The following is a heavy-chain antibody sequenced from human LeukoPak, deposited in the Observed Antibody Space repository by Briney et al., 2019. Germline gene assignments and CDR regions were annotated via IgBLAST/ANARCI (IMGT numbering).Heavy chain of an antibody. CDR2: ITPSGGST. J-gene: IGHJ4*02. Sequence: ASVKVSCKASGYTFTHYYMHWVRQAPGQGLEWMGVITPSGGSTSSAQKFQGRVTMTRDTSTSTVYMELGSLRSEDTAVYYCARLAAAGLLGDYWGQGTLVTVSS. CDR1: GYTFTHYY. CDR3: ARLAAAGLLGDY. D-gene: IGHD6-13*01. V-gene: IGHV1-46*01.